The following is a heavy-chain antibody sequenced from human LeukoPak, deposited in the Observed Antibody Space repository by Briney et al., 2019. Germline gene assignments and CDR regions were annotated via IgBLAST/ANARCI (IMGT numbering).Heavy chain of an antibody. CDR2: INSDGSST. CDR3: ARDLYWGLRPVAATPAVDY. V-gene: IGHV3-74*01. D-gene: IGHD2-15*01. Sequence: RGSLRLSCAASGLTFSSYWMHWVRQAAGKGLVWVSRINSDGSSTSYADSAKGRFTISRDNAKNTLYLQMNSLRAEDTAVYYCARDLYWGLRPVAATPAVDYWGQGTLVTVSS. CDR1: GLTFSSYW. J-gene: IGHJ4*02.